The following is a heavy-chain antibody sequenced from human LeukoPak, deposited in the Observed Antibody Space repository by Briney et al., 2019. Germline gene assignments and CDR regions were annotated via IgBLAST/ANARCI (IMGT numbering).Heavy chain of an antibody. J-gene: IGHJ4*02. CDR1: GGSISSYY. CDR2: IYYSGST. V-gene: IGHV4-59*01. CDR3: ARGGRHIVVVTARPSFDY. D-gene: IGHD2-21*02. Sequence: SSETLSLTCTVSGGSISSYYWSWIRQPPGKGLEWIGYIYYSGSTNYNPSLKSRVTISVDTSKNQFSLKLSSVTAADTAVYYCARGGRHIVVVTARPSFDYWGQGTLVTVSS.